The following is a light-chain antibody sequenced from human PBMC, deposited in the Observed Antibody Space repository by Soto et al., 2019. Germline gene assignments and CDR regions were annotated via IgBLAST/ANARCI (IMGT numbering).Light chain of an antibody. V-gene: IGLV1-40*01. J-gene: IGLJ3*02. Sequence: QSVLTQPPSVSGAPGQRVTISCTGSSSNIGAGYDVHWYQQVPGTAPKLLIYGNNNRPSGVPDRFSGSKSGTSASLAITGLQAEDEAEYYCQSFDSSLSGVFGGGTKLT. CDR3: QSFDSSLSGV. CDR2: GNN. CDR1: SSNIGAGYD.